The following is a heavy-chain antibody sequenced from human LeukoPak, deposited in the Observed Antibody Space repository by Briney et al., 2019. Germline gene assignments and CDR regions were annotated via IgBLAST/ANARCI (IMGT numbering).Heavy chain of an antibody. Sequence: PSETLSLTCTVSGGSISSYYWSWIRQPPGKGLEWIGYIYYSGSTYYNPSLKSRVTISVDTSKNQFSLKLSSVTAADTAVYYCARGQRGYSYGTFDYWGQGTLVTVSS. J-gene: IGHJ4*02. V-gene: IGHV4-59*08. CDR1: GGSISSYY. CDR3: ARGQRGYSYGTFDY. CDR2: IYYSGST. D-gene: IGHD5-18*01.